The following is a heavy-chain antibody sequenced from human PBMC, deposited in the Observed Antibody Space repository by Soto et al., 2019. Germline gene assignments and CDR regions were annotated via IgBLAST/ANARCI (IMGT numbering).Heavy chain of an antibody. V-gene: IGHV2-26*01. D-gene: IGHD1-1*01. J-gene: IGHJ6*03. CDR1: GFSLNNARMG. Sequence: QVTLKESGPVLVKPTETLTLTCTVSGFSLNNARMGVSWVRQPPGKALEWLAHIFSNDEKSYSTSLRTRITISKDTSKSQVVLTVTNMDPVDTATYSCARILATTYFHSYIDVWGKGTTVTVSS. CDR2: IFSNDEK. CDR3: ARILATTYFHSYIDV.